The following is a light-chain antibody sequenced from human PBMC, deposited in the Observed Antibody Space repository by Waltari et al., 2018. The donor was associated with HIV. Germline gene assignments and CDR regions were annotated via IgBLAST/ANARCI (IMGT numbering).Light chain of an antibody. CDR1: QSVTTY. J-gene: IGKJ3*01. CDR3: QARHSWPPLFT. CDR2: DAS. V-gene: IGKV3-11*01. Sequence: EIVLTQSPATLSLSPGEGATLPCRASQSVTTYLAWFQQKPGQPPRLLIFDASSRATGVPARFSGSGSGTDFSLTISSLEPEDFAIYYCQARHSWPPLFTFGPGTKVEMK.